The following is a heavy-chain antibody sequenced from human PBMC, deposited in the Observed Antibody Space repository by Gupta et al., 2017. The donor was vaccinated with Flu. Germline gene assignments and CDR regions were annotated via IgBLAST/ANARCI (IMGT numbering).Heavy chain of an antibody. D-gene: IGHD4-4*01. CDR2: IFHSGNT. CDR1: GDSIISSNW. V-gene: IGHV4-4*02. Sequence: QVQLQESGPGLVKPSGTLSLTCAVSGDSIISSNWWSWVRQAPGKGLEWIGEIFHSGNTNYYPSLKSRVTMSVDKSKNQFSLKLTSLTAADTAVYYCARDLDTVTTSDYWGQGTLVTVSS. J-gene: IGHJ4*02. CDR3: ARDLDTVTTSDY.